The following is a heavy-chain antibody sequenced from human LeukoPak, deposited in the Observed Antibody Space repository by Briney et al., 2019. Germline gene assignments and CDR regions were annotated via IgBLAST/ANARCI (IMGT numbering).Heavy chain of an antibody. CDR3: ARGPPVGPFDP. CDR2: INHSGST. D-gene: IGHD4-23*01. V-gene: IGHV4-34*01. J-gene: IGHJ5*02. CDR1: GGSFSGYY. Sequence: SETLSLTCAVYGGSFSGYYWSWIRQPPGKGLEWIGEINHSGSTNYNPSLKSRVTISVDTSKNQFSLKLSSVTAADTAVYYCARGPPVGPFDPWGQGTLVTVSS.